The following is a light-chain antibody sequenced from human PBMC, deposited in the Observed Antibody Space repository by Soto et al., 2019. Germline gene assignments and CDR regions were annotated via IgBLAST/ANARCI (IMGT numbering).Light chain of an antibody. CDR3: AVRDDSLSGHWV. Sequence: QSVLTQPPSASGTPGQRVTISCSGSSSNIGSNYVSWYQHLPGAAPKLLIYRSDQRPSGVPDRFSGSKSGTSASLAISGLRSVDEADYFCAVRDDSLSGHWVFGGGTKLTVL. J-gene: IGLJ3*02. CDR2: RSD. CDR1: SSNIGSNY. V-gene: IGLV1-47*01.